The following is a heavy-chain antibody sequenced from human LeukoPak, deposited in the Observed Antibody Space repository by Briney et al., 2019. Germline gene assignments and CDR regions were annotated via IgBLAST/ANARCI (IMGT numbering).Heavy chain of an antibody. Sequence: SETLSLTCTVSGGSISSSSYYRGWIRQPPGKGLEWIGSIYYSGSTYYNPSLKSRVTISVDTSKNQFSLKLSSVTAADTAVYYCAVLTEAGTPHYFDYWGQGTLVTVSS. D-gene: IGHD6-13*01. CDR1: GGSISSSSYY. CDR2: IYYSGST. CDR3: AVLTEAGTPHYFDY. J-gene: IGHJ4*02. V-gene: IGHV4-39*01.